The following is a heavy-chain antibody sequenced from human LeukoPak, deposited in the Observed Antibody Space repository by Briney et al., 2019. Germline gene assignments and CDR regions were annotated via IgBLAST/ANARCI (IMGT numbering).Heavy chain of an antibody. CDR2: IYYSGST. D-gene: IGHD3-22*01. CDR1: GGSINNYY. Sequence: SEALSLTCTVSGGSINNYYWSWIRQPPGKGLEWIGHIYYSGSTDYNPSLKSRVTLSVDTSKNQFSLKLSSVTAADTAVYYCARGGYYDGSGFSPRHNRFDPWGQGTLVTVSS. J-gene: IGHJ5*02. V-gene: IGHV4-59*01. CDR3: ARGGYYDGSGFSPRHNRFDP.